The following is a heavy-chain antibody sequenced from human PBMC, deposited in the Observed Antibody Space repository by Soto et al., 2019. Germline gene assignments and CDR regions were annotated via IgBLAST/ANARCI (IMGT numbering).Heavy chain of an antibody. D-gene: IGHD6-13*01. Sequence: GESLRLSCAVSGFTFRSFTMSWVRQAPGKGLEWISPISSNSAYIYYTDAPSGRFTISRDNAKNSLHLQMKSLRAEDTAVYYCTRDASRNSSARSWFDPWGPGTLVTVSS. CDR1: GFTFRSFT. CDR3: TRDASRNSSARSWFDP. V-gene: IGHV3-21*01. CDR2: ISSNSAYI. J-gene: IGHJ5*02.